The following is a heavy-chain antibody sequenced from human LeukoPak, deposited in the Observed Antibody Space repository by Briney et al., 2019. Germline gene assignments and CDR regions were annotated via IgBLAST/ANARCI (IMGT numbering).Heavy chain of an antibody. CDR2: ISSSGSTI. CDR1: GFTFSSYE. Sequence: PGGSLRLSCAASGFTFSSYEMNWVRQAPGKGLEWVSYISSSGSTIYYADSVKGRFTISRDNAKNSLYPQMNSLRAEDTAVYYCARGRSRDSGSPGYWGQGTLVTVSS. J-gene: IGHJ4*02. CDR3: ARGRSRDSGSPGY. V-gene: IGHV3-48*03. D-gene: IGHD1-26*01.